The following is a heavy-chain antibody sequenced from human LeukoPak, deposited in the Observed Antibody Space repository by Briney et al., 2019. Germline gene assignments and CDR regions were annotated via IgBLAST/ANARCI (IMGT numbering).Heavy chain of an antibody. V-gene: IGHV6-1*01. D-gene: IGHD7-27*01. J-gene: IGHJ4*02. CDR1: GDSVSSNSAA. Sequence: SQTLSLACAISGDSVSSNSAAWNWFRQSPSRGLEWLGRTYYRSKWYNDYAVSVKSRITINPDTSKNQISLQLSSVTPEDTAVYYCAGGTGVFDYWGQGTLVTVSS. CDR3: AGGTGVFDY. CDR2: TYYRSKWYN.